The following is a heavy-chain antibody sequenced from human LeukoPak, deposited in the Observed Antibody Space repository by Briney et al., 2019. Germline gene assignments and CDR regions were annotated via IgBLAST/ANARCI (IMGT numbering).Heavy chain of an antibody. Sequence: GGSLRLSCAASGFTFSSYAMSWVRQAPGKGLEWVSAISGSGGSTYYADSVKGRFTISRDNSKNTLYLQMNSLRAEDTAVYYCAKADLDPYYYDSSGYYSVPSYYFDYWGQGTLVTVSS. CDR2: ISGSGGST. J-gene: IGHJ4*02. V-gene: IGHV3-23*01. CDR3: AKADLDPYYYDSSGYYSVPSYYFDY. CDR1: GFTFSSYA. D-gene: IGHD3-22*01.